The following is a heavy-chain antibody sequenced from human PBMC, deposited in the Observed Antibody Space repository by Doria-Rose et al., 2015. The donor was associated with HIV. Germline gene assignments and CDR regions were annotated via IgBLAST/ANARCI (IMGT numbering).Heavy chain of an antibody. J-gene: IGHJ1*01. D-gene: IGHD1-26*01. CDR3: ARVGFTGSAEYFQH. V-gene: IGHV4-61*09. Sequence: QPAGRGLEWIGHIYTSGSTNYNPSLKSRVTISVDTSKNQFSLKLRPVTAADTAVYYCARVGFTGSAEYFQHWGQGTLVTISS. CDR2: IYTSGST.